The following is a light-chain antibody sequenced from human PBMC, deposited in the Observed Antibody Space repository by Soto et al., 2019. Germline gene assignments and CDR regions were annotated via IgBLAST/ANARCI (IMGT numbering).Light chain of an antibody. CDR3: QQYGAPPLT. J-gene: IGKJ3*01. CDR2: GGS. CDR1: QNIYINS. Sequence: EIVLTQSPDTLSLSQGERATLSCRASQNIYINSLAWYQQRPGQAPRLLIYGGSTRASAVPDRFSGSGSGTDFALTISRLEPEDFAVYYCQQYGAPPLTFGPWTKVD. V-gene: IGKV3-20*01.